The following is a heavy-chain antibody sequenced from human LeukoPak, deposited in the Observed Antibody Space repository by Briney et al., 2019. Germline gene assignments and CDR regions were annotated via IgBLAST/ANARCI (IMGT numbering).Heavy chain of an antibody. J-gene: IGHJ5*02. CDR1: GGSFSGYY. D-gene: IGHD2-2*02. Sequence: SETLSLTCAVYGGSFSGYYWSWIRQPPGKGLEWIGYIYYSGSTNYNPSLKSRVTISVDTSKNQFSLKLSSVTAADTAVYYCARHSPYCSSTSCYTDWFDPWGQETLVTVSS. CDR3: ARHSPYCSSTSCYTDWFDP. V-gene: IGHV4-59*08. CDR2: IYYSGST.